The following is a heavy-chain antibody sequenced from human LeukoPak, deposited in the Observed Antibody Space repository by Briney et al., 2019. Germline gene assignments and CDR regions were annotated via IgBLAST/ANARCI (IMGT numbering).Heavy chain of an antibody. D-gene: IGHD2-15*01. CDR2: ISTYNGNT. CDR3: ARGAPGSSCSGGSCPYFDF. J-gene: IGHJ4*02. V-gene: IGHV1-18*01. Sequence: ASVKVSCKASGYTFTSYGINWVRQAPGQGLEWMGWISTYNGNTNYAQNLQGRVTMTTDTSASTAYMEVRSLKSEDTAVYYCARGAPGSSCSGGSCPYFDFWGQGTLVSVSS. CDR1: GYTFTSYG.